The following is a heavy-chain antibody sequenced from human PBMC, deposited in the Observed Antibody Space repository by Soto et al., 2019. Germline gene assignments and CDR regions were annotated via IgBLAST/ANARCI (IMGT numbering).Heavy chain of an antibody. V-gene: IGHV2-70*11. CDR2: IDWDDDK. CDR3: ARALYYYDSSGYYSSYGMDG. CDR1: GFSLSTSGMC. D-gene: IGHD3-22*01. Sequence: SGPTLVNPTQTLTLTCTVSGFSLSTSGMCVSWIRQPPGKALEWLARIDWDDDKYYSTSLKTRLTISKDTSKNQVVLTMTNMDPVDTATYYCARALYYYDSSGYYSSYGMDGWGQGTTVTVSS. J-gene: IGHJ6*02.